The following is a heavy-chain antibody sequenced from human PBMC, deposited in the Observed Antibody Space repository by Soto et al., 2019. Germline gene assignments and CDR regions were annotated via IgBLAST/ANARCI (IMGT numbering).Heavy chain of an antibody. CDR1: RFAFSRSS. CDR3: AEEALCSSACPSVTH. J-gene: IGHJ1*01. Sequence: CAVTRFAFSRSSIHGVREALLKGLEWDSAISGRDARTYYADSVKGRFTTSRDNSQNTLFLQLNRLRAEDTAVNDVAEEALCSSACPSVTHWVQGIL. V-gene: IGHV3-23*01. CDR2: ISGRDART. D-gene: IGHD6-19*01.